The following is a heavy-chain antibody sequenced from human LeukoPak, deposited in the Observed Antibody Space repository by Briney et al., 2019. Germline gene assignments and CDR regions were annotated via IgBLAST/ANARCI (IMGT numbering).Heavy chain of an antibody. CDR3: ARDSRSSGWRAFDI. CDR1: GDSVSRNC. CDR2: TYYRSKWYN. D-gene: IGHD6-19*01. J-gene: IGHJ3*02. V-gene: IGHV6-1*01. Sequence: SQTLSLTCAISGDSVSRNCWNWLRQSPSRGLEWLGRTYYRSKWYNDYAVSVKSRITINPDTSKNQFSLQLNSVTPEDTAVYYCARDSRSSGWRAFDIWGQGTMITVSS.